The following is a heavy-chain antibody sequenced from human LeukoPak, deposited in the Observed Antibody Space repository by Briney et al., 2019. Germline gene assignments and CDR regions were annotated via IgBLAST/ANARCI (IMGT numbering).Heavy chain of an antibody. J-gene: IGHJ4*02. CDR1: GGTFSSYA. CDR3: ARGRYSYGEDPFDY. V-gene: IGHV1-69*01. CDR2: IIPIFGTA. D-gene: IGHD5-18*01. Sequence: SVKVSFKASGGTFSSYAISWVRQAPGQGLEWMGGIIPIFGTANYAQKFQGRVTITADESTSTAYMELSSLRSEDTAVYYCARGRYSYGEDPFDYWGQGTLVTVSS.